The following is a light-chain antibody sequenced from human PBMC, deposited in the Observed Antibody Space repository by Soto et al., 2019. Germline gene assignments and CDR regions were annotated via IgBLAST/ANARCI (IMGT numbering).Light chain of an antibody. CDR3: QTWGTGIDWV. Sequence: QPVLTQSPSASASLGASVKLTCTLSSGHSSYAIAWHQQQPEKGPRYLMKVNSDGSHRKGDGIPDRFSGSSSGAERYLTISSLQSEDEADYYCQTWGTGIDWVFGGGTKLTVL. V-gene: IGLV4-69*01. CDR2: VNSDGSH. J-gene: IGLJ3*02. CDR1: SGHSSYA.